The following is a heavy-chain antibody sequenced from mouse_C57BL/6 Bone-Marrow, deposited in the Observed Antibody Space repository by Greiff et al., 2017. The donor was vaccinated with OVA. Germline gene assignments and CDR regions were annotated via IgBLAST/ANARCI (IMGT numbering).Heavy chain of an antibody. J-gene: IGHJ4*01. Sequence: DVQLQESGPELVKPGASVKISCKASGYSFTGCYMHWVKQSHGNILDWIGYIYPYNGVSSYNQKFKGKATLTVDKSSSTAYMELRSLTSEDSAVYYCARGLLWSQGYYAMDYWGQGTSVTVSS. CDR1: GYSFTGCY. CDR3: ARGLLWSQGYYAMDY. CDR2: IYPYNGVS. D-gene: IGHD2-1*01. V-gene: IGHV1-31*01.